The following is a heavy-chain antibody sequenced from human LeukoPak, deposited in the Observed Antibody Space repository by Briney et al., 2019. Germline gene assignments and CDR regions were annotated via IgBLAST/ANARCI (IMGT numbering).Heavy chain of an antibody. CDR3: ARVKYSSSFADGMDV. CDR2: ISSSGSTI. J-gene: IGHJ6*02. Sequence: GGSLRLSCAASGFTFSSYEMNWVRQAPGKGLEWVSYISSSGSTIYYADSVKGRFTISRDNAKNSLYLQMNSLRAEDTAVYYCARVKYSSSFADGMDVWGQGTTVTVSS. V-gene: IGHV3-48*03. D-gene: IGHD6-6*01. CDR1: GFTFSSYE.